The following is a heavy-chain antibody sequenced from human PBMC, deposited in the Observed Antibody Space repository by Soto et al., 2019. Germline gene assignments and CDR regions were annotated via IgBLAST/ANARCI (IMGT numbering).Heavy chain of an antibody. CDR2: IIPIFGTA. J-gene: IGHJ5*02. D-gene: IGHD6-6*01. Sequence: QVQLVQSGAEVKKPGSSVKGSCKASGGTFSSYAISWVRQAPGQGLEWMGGIIPIFGTANYAQKFQGRVTITADESTSTAYMELRSLRSEDTAGYYCARLRHSSSSEGWFDPWGQGTLVTVSS. CDR3: ARLRHSSSSEGWFDP. V-gene: IGHV1-69*01. CDR1: GGTFSSYA.